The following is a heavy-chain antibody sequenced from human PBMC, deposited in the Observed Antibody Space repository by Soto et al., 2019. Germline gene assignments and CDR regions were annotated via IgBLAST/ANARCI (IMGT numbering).Heavy chain of an antibody. CDR3: VHRRAGLSFDY. Sequence: HITLKESGPTLVKPTQTLTLTCTFSGFSLSTSGVGVGWIRQPPGKALEWLAPIYWDDDERYSPSRKSRHTITKDPSKSQLALTMTDMDPVDTATYYCVHRRAGLSFDYWGQGTLVTGFS. CDR1: GFSLSTSGVG. D-gene: IGHD6-19*01. J-gene: IGHJ4*02. CDR2: IYWDDDE. V-gene: IGHV2-5*02.